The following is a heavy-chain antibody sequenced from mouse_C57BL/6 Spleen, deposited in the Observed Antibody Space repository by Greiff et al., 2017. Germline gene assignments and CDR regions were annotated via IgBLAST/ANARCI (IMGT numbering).Heavy chain of an antibody. D-gene: IGHD1-3*01. CDR1: GFTFSDYG. Sequence: EVQRVESGGGLVKPGASLKLSCAASGFTFSDYGMHWVRQAPEKGLEWVAYIRSGNSTIYYADTLKGRCTISRDKAKNTLFLQLTSLRSEDTAMYYCARLGKDYFDYWGQGTTLTVSS. V-gene: IGHV5-17*01. CDR2: IRSGNSTI. CDR3: ARLGKDYFDY. J-gene: IGHJ2*01.